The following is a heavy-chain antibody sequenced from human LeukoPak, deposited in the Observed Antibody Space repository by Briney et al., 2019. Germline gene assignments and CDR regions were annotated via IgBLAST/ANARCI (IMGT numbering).Heavy chain of an antibody. CDR1: GFTFSSYA. D-gene: IGHD3-22*01. J-gene: IGHJ4*02. CDR2: ISGSGGRT. V-gene: IGHV3-23*01. Sequence: GGSLRLSCAASGFTFSSYAMSWVRQAPGKGLEWVSAISGSGGRTYYADSVKGRFTISRDNSKNTLYLQMNSLRAEDRAVYYCGKDLDSSELYDYWGQGTLVTVSS. CDR3: GKDLDSSELYDY.